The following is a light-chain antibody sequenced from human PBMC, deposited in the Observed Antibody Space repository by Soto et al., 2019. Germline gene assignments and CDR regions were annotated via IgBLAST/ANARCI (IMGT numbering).Light chain of an antibody. V-gene: IGKV3-20*01. Sequence: EIVLTQSPGTLSLSPGERATLSCRASQSVTSSYLGWYQQKPGQAPRLLIYGASSRATGIPDRFSGSGSGTDFTLTISRLAPEDFAVYYCQQYGNSPLTFGGGTKVEIK. CDR2: GAS. J-gene: IGKJ4*01. CDR3: QQYGNSPLT. CDR1: QSVTSSY.